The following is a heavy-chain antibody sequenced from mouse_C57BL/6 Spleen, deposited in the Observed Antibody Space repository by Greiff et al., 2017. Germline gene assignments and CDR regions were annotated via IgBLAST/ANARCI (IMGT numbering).Heavy chain of an antibody. Sequence: DVQLQESGGDLVKPGGSLKLSCAASGFTFSSYGMSWVRQTPDKRLEWVATISSGGSYTYYPDSVKGRFTISRDNAKNTLYLQMSSLKSEDTAMYYCARQKTGLDYWGQGTTLTVSS. CDR2: ISSGGSYT. CDR3: ARQKTGLDY. V-gene: IGHV5-6*01. J-gene: IGHJ2*01. D-gene: IGHD4-1*01. CDR1: GFTFSSYG.